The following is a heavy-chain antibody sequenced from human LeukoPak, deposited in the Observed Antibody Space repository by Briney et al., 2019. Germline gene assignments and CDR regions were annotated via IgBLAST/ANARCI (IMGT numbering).Heavy chain of an antibody. D-gene: IGHD3-22*01. CDR3: ARDRGYDSRYYYYGMDV. J-gene: IGHJ6*02. Sequence: SETLSLTCTVSGGSVSSGSYYWSWIRQPPGKGLEWIVYIYYSGSTNYNPSLKSRVTISVDTSKNQFSLKLSSVTAADTAVYYCARDRGYDSRYYYYGMDVWGQGTTVTVSS. CDR2: IYYSGST. V-gene: IGHV4-61*01. CDR1: GGSVSSGSYY.